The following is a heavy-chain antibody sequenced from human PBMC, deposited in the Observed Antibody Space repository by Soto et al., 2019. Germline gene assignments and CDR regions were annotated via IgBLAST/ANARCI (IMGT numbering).Heavy chain of an antibody. CDR1: RFSLTNAW. V-gene: IGHV3-15*01. Sequence: EVQLVESGGGFVQPGGSLRLPCVASRFSLTNAWMIWVGRAPGKGPEWVGGIKSKTDGGTADYAAPVKGRFTISRDDSQNTLYLHMDSLKTEDTALYHCSTDIGIYGLDIWGQGTTVTVSS. D-gene: IGHD1-26*01. J-gene: IGHJ6*02. CDR3: STDIGIYGLDI. CDR2: IKSKTDGGTA.